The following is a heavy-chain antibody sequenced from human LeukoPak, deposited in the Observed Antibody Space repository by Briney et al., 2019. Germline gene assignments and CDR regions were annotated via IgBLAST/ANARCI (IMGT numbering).Heavy chain of an antibody. CDR1: GFTFSSYA. Sequence: GGSLRLSCAASGFTFSSYAMGWVRQAPGKGLEWVSTIRGSGGGTYYADSVKGRFTISRDNSKNTLYLQMNSLRDEDTALYYCAKAGIGVVGYFDYWGQGTLVTVSS. J-gene: IGHJ4*02. CDR3: AKAGIGVVGYFDY. D-gene: IGHD6-19*01. V-gene: IGHV3-23*01. CDR2: IRGSGGGT.